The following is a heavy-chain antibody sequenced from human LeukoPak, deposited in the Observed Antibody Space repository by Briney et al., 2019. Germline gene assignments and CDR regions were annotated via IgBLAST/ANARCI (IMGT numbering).Heavy chain of an antibody. CDR3: AKDREPCSSWYGYYFDY. D-gene: IGHD6-13*01. Sequence: GGSLRLSCAASGFTFSSYAMSWVRQAPGKGLEWVSAISGSGGSTYYADSVKGRFTISRDNSKNTLYLQMNSLRAEDTAVYYCAKDREPCSSWYGYYFDYWGQGTLVTVSS. CDR1: GFTFSSYA. CDR2: ISGSGGST. J-gene: IGHJ4*02. V-gene: IGHV3-23*01.